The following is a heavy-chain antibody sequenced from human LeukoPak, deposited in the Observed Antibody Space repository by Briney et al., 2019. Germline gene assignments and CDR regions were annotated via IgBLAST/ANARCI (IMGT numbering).Heavy chain of an antibody. CDR1: RFTFSSFA. V-gene: IGHV3-23*01. CDR2: IGDSGDST. CDR3: AKAMDLSLKYYYYGMDV. J-gene: IGHJ6*02. Sequence: GGSLRLSCAASRFTFSSFAMTWVRQAPGKGLEWVSGIGDSGDSTSYAYSVKGRFTIFRDNSKNTLYLQMNSLRAEDTAVYYCAKAMDLSLKYYYYGMDVWGQGTTVTVSS. D-gene: IGHD3-16*02.